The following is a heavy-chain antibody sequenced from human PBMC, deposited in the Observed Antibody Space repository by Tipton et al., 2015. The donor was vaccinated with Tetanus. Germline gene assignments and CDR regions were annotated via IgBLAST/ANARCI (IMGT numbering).Heavy chain of an antibody. V-gene: IGHV4-59*01. J-gene: IGHJ4*02. CDR3: ARANNDYPKKGPFDY. D-gene: IGHD5-12*01. CDR1: GGSLSGYH. Sequence: TLSLTCTVSGGSLSGYHWNWIRQSPGKGLEWIGNIYHSESANYNPSLKSRVAISADTSKNQFSLDLRSVITADTAVYYCARANNDYPKKGPFDYWGQGILVIVSS. CDR2: IYHSESA.